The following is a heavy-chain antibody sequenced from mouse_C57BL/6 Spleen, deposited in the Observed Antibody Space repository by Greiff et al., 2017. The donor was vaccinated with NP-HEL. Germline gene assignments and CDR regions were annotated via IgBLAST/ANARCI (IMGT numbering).Heavy chain of an antibody. V-gene: IGHV14-2*01. Sequence: EVQLVESGAELVKPGASVKLSCTASGFNIKDYYMHWVKQRTEQGLEWIGRIDPEDGETKYAPKFQGKATLTADTSSNTAYLQLSSLTSEDTAVYYCALGIITTVVDYWGQGTTLTVSS. CDR2: IDPEDGET. D-gene: IGHD1-1*01. CDR1: GFNIKDYY. CDR3: ALGIITTVVDY. J-gene: IGHJ2*01.